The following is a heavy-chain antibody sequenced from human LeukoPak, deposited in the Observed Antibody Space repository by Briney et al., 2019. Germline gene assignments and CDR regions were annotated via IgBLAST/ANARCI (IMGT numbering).Heavy chain of an antibody. J-gene: IGHJ6*02. Sequence: ASVNVSCKASGYTFTGNYIHWVRQAPGQGLEWMGWINPNTGDTKYAQKFQGRVTMTRDTSISTAYMELSRLSSDDTAVYYCARGGATVTPYSYYGLAVWGQGTTVTVSS. CDR2: INPNTGDT. D-gene: IGHD4-17*01. CDR3: ARGGATVTPYSYYGLAV. V-gene: IGHV1-2*02. CDR1: GYTFTGNY.